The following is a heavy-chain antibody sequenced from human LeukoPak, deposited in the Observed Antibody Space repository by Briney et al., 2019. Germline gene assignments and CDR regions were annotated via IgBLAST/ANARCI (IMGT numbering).Heavy chain of an antibody. CDR1: GFTFSSYA. CDR2: ISDSGGNT. CDR3: AKSPTHWGSSAFDI. V-gene: IGHV3-23*01. J-gene: IGHJ3*02. D-gene: IGHD7-27*01. Sequence: GGSLRLSCAASGFTFSSYAVSWVRQTPGKGLEWVSGISDSGGNTYYADSVKGRFTISRDNSKNTLYLQMNSLRAEDTAVYYCAKSPTHWGSSAFDIWGQGTMVTVSS.